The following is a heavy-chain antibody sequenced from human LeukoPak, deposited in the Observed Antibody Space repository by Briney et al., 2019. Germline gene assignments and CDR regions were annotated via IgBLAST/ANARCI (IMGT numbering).Heavy chain of an antibody. CDR3: ARGLRREQQLLRAFDY. CDR1: GFTFSNYG. J-gene: IGHJ4*02. Sequence: LSGGSLRLSCAASGFTFSNYGMHWVRQAPGKGLEWVAFIRYDGGNKYYADSVKGRFTISRDNSKNTLYLQMNSLRAEDTAVYYCARGLRREQQLLRAFDYWGQGTPVTVSS. D-gene: IGHD6-13*01. CDR2: IRYDGGNK. V-gene: IGHV3-30*02.